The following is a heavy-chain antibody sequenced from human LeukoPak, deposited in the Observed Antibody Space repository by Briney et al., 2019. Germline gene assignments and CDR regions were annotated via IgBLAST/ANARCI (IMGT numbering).Heavy chain of an antibody. CDR2: IFYSGNT. D-gene: IGHD6-19*01. V-gene: IGHV4-39*01. Sequence: SSETLSLTCTVSGGSINSSSYYWGWIRQPPGKGLEWIGSIFYSGNTYDNPSLKSRVTISVDTSKNQFSLKLSSVTAADTAVYYCARAPRIYSSGYYYYMDVWGKGTTVTVSS. J-gene: IGHJ6*03. CDR3: ARAPRIYSSGYYYYMDV. CDR1: GGSINSSSYY.